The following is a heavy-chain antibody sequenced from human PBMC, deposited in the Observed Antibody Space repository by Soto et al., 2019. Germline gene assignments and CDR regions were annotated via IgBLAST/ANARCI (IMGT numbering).Heavy chain of an antibody. CDR2: IYYSGST. J-gene: IGHJ4*02. Sequence: SETLSLTCTVSGGSINSAGHSWGWVRQSPGKGLEWIGYIYYSGSTNYNPSLKSRVTISVDTSKNQFSLKLSSVTAADTAVYYCARGVAALFDYWGQGTLVTVSS. CDR3: ARGVAALFDY. D-gene: IGHD6-6*01. CDR1: GGSINSAGHS. V-gene: IGHV4-61*08.